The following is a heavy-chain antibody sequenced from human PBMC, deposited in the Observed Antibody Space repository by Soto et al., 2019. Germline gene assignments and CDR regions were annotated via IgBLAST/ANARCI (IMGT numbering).Heavy chain of an antibody. V-gene: IGHV1-18*01. D-gene: IGHD3-10*01. Sequence: GASVKVSCKASGYTFTSYGISWVRQAPGQGLEWMGWISAYNGNTNYAQKLQGRVTMTTDTSTSTAYMELRSLRSDDTAVYYCAHDQRDLFGSGAFDIWGQGTRVTVSS. CDR2: ISAYNGNT. CDR3: AHDQRDLFGSGAFDI. CDR1: GYTFTSYG. J-gene: IGHJ3*02.